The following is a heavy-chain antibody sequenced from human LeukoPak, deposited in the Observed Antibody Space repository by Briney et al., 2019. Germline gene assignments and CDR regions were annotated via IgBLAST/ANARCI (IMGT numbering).Heavy chain of an antibody. CDR3: ARGIADPYSFDS. CDR1: GGSISYYY. V-gene: IGHV4-59*12. J-gene: IGHJ4*02. CDR2: IYYSGST. Sequence: PSETLSLTCTVSGGSISYYYWSWDRQPPGKGLEWIGYIYYSGSTKYNPSLKSQITISVDTSKNQFSLNLSSVTAADTAVYYCARGIADPYSFDSWGQGTLVTVSS. D-gene: IGHD6-13*01.